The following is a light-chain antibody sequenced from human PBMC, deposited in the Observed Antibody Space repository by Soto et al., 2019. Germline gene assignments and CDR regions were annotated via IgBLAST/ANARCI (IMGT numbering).Light chain of an antibody. CDR1: SSDIGGYNY. J-gene: IGLJ2*01. CDR2: DVS. CDR3: SSYTSSSTPVV. V-gene: IGLV2-14*01. Sequence: QSALTQPASVSGSPGQSITISCTGTSSDIGGYNYVSWYQQHPGEAPKLMIYDVSNRPSGDSNRFSGSKSGNTASLTISGLQAEDEADYYCSSYTSSSTPVVFGGGTKLTVL.